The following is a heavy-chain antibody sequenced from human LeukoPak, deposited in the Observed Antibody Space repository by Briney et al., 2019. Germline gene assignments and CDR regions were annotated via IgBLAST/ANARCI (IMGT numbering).Heavy chain of an antibody. CDR2: INPNSGGT. D-gene: IGHD6-13*01. J-gene: IGHJ5*02. CDR3: ARATIAAAYWFDP. Sequence: ASVKVSCKASGYTFNSSYMHWVRQAPGQGLEWMGWINPNSGGTNYAQKFQGWVTMTRDTSISTAYMELSRLRSDDTAVYYCARATIAAAYWFDPWGQGTLVTVSS. CDR1: GYTFNSSY. V-gene: IGHV1-2*04.